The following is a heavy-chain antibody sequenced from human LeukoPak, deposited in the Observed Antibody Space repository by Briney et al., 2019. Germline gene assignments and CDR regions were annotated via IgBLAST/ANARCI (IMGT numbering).Heavy chain of an antibody. CDR2: ISGNSGYT. J-gene: IGHJ4*02. V-gene: IGHV3-11*06. CDR1: GFTFSDYY. D-gene: IGHD4-23*01. Sequence: GGSLSLSGAASGFTFSDYYMSWIRQAPGKGLEWVSYISGNSGYTNYADSVKGRFTISRDNAKNSLFLHMNSLRPEDTALYYCATTNDIGNYYFDFWGQGSLVTVSS. CDR3: ATTNDIGNYYFDF.